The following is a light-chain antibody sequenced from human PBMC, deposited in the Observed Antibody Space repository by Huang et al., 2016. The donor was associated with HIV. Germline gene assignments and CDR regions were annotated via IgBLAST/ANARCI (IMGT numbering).Light chain of an antibody. V-gene: IGKV1-39*01. CDR2: AAS. CDR3: QQSYSNTFT. J-gene: IGKJ3*01. Sequence: DIQMTQSPSSLSASVGDRVIITCRASQSISSYLNWYQQQPWKAPNLLFYAASSLQMGVPSRFSGSGSGTDVALTIRSLQPEDFATYYCQQSYSNTFTFGAGTKVDVK. CDR1: QSISSY.